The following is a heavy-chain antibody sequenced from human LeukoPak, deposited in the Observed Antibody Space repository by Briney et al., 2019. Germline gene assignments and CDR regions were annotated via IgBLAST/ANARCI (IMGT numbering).Heavy chain of an antibody. Sequence: SVKVSCKASGGTFSSYAISWVRQAPGQGLECMGGIIPIFGTANYAQKFQGRVTITADKSTSTAYMELSSLRSEDTAVYYCARGATVVTLSDSFDIWGQGTMVTVSS. J-gene: IGHJ3*02. D-gene: IGHD4-23*01. CDR1: GGTFSSYA. CDR2: IIPIFGTA. V-gene: IGHV1-69*06. CDR3: ARGATVVTLSDSFDI.